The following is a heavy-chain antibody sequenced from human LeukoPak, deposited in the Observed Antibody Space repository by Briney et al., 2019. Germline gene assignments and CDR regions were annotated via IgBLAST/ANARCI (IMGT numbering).Heavy chain of an antibody. J-gene: IGHJ5*02. Sequence: PSETLSLTCTVSGGSVTDYYWSWIRQPPGKGLEWIGEINHSGSTNYNPSLKSRVTISVDTSKNQFSLKLSSVAVADTAVYYCARKGGMSGSYWNLRGNWFDPWGQGTLVTVSS. V-gene: IGHV4-34*01. CDR2: INHSGST. D-gene: IGHD3-10*01. CDR3: ARKGGMSGSYWNLRGNWFDP. CDR1: GGSVTDYY.